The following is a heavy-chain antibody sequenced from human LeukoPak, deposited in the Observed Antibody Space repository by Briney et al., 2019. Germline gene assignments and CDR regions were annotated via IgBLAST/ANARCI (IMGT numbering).Heavy chain of an antibody. D-gene: IGHD3-10*01. J-gene: IGHJ4*02. CDR1: GGSISSSSYH. CDR3: ARDRGRPLCYFDY. V-gene: IGHV4-39*07. CDR2: IYYSGST. Sequence: SETLSLTCTVSGGSISSSSYHWGWIRQPPGKGLEWIGSIYYSGSTYYNPSLKSRVTISVDTSKNQFSLKLSSVTAADTAVYYCARDRGRPLCYFDYWGQGTLVTVSS.